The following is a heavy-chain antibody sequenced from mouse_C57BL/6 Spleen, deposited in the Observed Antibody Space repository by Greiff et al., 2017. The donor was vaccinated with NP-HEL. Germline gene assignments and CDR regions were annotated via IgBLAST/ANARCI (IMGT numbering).Heavy chain of an antibody. CDR1: GYTFTSYW. Sequence: VQLQQSGAELVKPGASVKLSCKASGYTFTSYWMHWVKQRPGQGLEWIGMIHPNSGSTNYNEKFKSKATLTVDKSSSTAYMQLSSLTSEDSAVYYCARALGDYDAFDYWGQGTTLTVSS. CDR2: IHPNSGST. V-gene: IGHV1-64*01. D-gene: IGHD2-4*01. J-gene: IGHJ2*01. CDR3: ARALGDYDAFDY.